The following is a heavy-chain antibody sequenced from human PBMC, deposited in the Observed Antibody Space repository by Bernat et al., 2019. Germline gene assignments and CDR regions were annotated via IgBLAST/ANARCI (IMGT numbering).Heavy chain of an antibody. V-gene: IGHV1-58*01. CDR1: GFTFTSSA. Sequence: QMQLVQSGPEVKKPGTSVKVSCKASGFTFTSSAVQWVRQARGQRLGWIGWIVVGSGNTNYAPKFQERVTITRDMSTSTAYMELSSLRSEDTAVYYCAAGYYYGSGSYYIPDYWGQGTLVTVSS. CDR2: IVVGSGNT. CDR3: AAGYYYGSGSYYIPDY. D-gene: IGHD3-10*01. J-gene: IGHJ4*02.